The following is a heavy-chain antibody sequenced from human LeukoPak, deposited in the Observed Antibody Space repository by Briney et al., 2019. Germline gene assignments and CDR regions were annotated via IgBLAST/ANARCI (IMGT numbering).Heavy chain of an antibody. CDR3: ATLYYDILTGYYNFDY. D-gene: IGHD3-9*01. J-gene: IGHJ4*02. CDR1: GYSFTTYW. V-gene: IGHV5-10-1*01. CDR2: IDPSDSYT. Sequence: GESLKISCKGSGYSFTTYWIGWVRQMPGKGLEWMGRIDPSDSYTNYSPSFQGHVTISADKSISTAYLQWSSLKASDTAMYYCATLYYDILTGYYNFDYWGQGTLVTVSS.